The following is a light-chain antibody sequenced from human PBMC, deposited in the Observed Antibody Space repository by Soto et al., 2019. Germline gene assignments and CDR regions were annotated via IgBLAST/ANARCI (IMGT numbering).Light chain of an antibody. CDR3: QQGSNWRWT. Sequence: EIVLTQSQATLSLSPGERATLSCRASQSFSNFLAWYQQKPGQAPRLLISDASNRAPGIPGRFSGSGSGTDFSLTISSLEPEDFAVYYCQQGSNWRWTCGQGTKVEIK. CDR2: DAS. V-gene: IGKV3-11*01. CDR1: QSFSNF. J-gene: IGKJ1*01.